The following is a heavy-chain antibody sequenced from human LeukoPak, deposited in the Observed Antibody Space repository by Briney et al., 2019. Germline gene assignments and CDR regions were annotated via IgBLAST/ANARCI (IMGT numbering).Heavy chain of an antibody. J-gene: IGHJ5*02. CDR2: ISSSGSTI. D-gene: IGHD2-15*01. Sequence: GGSLRLSCAASGFTFSDYYMSWIRQAPGKGLEWVSYISSSGSTIYYADSVKGRFTISRDNAKNSLYLQMNSLRDEDTAVYYCARVYMVAATPWFDPWGQGTLVTVSS. CDR1: GFTFSDYY. CDR3: ARVYMVAATPWFDP. V-gene: IGHV3-11*01.